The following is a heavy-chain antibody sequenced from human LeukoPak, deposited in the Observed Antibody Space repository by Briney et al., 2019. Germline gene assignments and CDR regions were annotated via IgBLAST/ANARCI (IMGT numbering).Heavy chain of an antibody. D-gene: IGHD1-7*01. Sequence: SETLSLTCTVSGGSISSYYWSWIRQPAGKGLEWIGRIYTSGSTNYNPSLKSRVTMSVDTSKNQFSLKLSSVTAADTAVYYCARESTGTTYTDAFDIWGQGTMVTVSS. CDR1: GGSISSYY. V-gene: IGHV4-4*07. CDR2: IYTSGST. CDR3: ARESTGTTYTDAFDI. J-gene: IGHJ3*02.